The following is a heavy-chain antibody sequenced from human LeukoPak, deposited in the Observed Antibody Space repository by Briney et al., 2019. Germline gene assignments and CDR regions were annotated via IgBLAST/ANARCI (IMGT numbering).Heavy chain of an antibody. D-gene: IGHD1-1*01. J-gene: IGHJ3*02. Sequence: GASVNVSYKASGYTFTDYYMHWVRQAPGQGREWMGWINPNSGGTNYAQKFQGRVTMTRDTSISTAYMDLSRLRSDDAAVYYCARTGGDQIDAFDIWGQGTVVTVSS. CDR1: GYTFTDYY. CDR2: INPNSGGT. CDR3: ARTGGDQIDAFDI. V-gene: IGHV1-2*02.